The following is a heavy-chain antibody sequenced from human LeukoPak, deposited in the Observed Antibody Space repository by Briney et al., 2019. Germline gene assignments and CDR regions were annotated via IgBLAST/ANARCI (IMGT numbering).Heavy chain of an antibody. CDR1: GFTFSSYE. CDR3: ARAQIGIDGAIIGFYSDH. Sequence: GGSLRLSCAASGFTFSSYEMNWVRQAPGKGLEWVSYISSSGDTIYYADSVKGRFTISRDNAKNSLFLQMNSLSAEDTAIYYCARAQIGIDGAIIGFYSDHWGQGTLVTVSS. J-gene: IGHJ4*02. V-gene: IGHV3-48*03. D-gene: IGHD4/OR15-4a*01. CDR2: ISSSGDTI.